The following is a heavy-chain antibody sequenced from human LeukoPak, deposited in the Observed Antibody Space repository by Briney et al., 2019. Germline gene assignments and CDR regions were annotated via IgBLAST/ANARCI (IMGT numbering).Heavy chain of an antibody. CDR3: ARGFSRYYDFGDYYYMDV. D-gene: IGHD3-3*01. V-gene: IGHV4-34*01. CDR2: INHSGST. Sequence: PSETLSLTCAVYGGSFSGYYWSWIRQPPGKGLEWIGGINHSGSTNYNPSPKSRVTISVDTYTNKFSMKLSSVTAADTAVYYCARGFSRYYDFGDYYYMDVWGKGTTVTVSS. J-gene: IGHJ6*03. CDR1: GGSFSGYY.